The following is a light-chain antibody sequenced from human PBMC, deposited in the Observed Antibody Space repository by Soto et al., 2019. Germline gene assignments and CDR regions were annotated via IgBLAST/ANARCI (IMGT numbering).Light chain of an antibody. J-gene: IGKJ1*01. V-gene: IGKV1-12*01. Sequence: DIQMTQSPSTLSAFVGDRVTITCRASQSISLWLAWYQQKPGKAPQLLIYRASTLQSGVPSRFSGSGSGADFILTINSLQPEDFATYYCLQAYTFPRTFGQGTKVDIK. CDR2: RAS. CDR3: LQAYTFPRT. CDR1: QSISLW.